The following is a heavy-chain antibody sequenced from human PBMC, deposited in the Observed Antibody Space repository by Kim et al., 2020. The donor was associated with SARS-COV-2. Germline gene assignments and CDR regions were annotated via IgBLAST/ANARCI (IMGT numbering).Heavy chain of an antibody. CDR3: TRDGVYDILSGYYYF. CDR1: GYTFGDYA. V-gene: IGHV3-49*04. Sequence: GGSLRLSCTASGYTFGDYAMSWVRQAPGKGLEWVGFIRSNANGGSSAYAAYVQFSITISRAESTLFAHMHMNSPETADTAEYSCTRDGVYDILSGYYYF. D-gene: IGHD3-9*01. J-gene: IGHJ6*01. CDR2: IRSNANGGSS.